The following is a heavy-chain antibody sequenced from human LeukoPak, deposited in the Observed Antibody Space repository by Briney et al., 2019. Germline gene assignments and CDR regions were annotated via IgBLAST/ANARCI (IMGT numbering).Heavy chain of an antibody. V-gene: IGHV4-34*01. Sequence: SETLSLTCAVYSGSFSGYYWSWIRQPPGKGLEWIGEINHSGSTNYNPSLKSRVTISVDTSKNQFSLKLSSVTAADTAGYYCARGRSNGWFYWGQGTLVTVSS. CDR1: SGSFSGYY. CDR2: INHSGST. J-gene: IGHJ4*02. D-gene: IGHD2-8*01. CDR3: ARGRSNGWFY.